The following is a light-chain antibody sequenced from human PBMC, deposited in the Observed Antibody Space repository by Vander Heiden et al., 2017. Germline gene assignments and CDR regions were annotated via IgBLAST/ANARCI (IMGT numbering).Light chain of an antibody. CDR3: QQYNSYSGT. V-gene: IGKV1-5*03. CDR2: KAS. J-gene: IGKJ1*01. CDR1: QSISTW. Sequence: DIQMTQSPSTLSASVGDRVTITCRASQSISTWLAWYQQKPGKAPNLLIYKASNLESGVPSRFSGTGSGTEFTLTISSLQPDDFASYYCQQYNSYSGTFGQETKVGIK.